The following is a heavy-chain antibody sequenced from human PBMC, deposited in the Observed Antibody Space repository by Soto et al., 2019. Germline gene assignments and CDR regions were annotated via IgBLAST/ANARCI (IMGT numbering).Heavy chain of an antibody. J-gene: IGHJ4*02. CDR3: ARDGSGHDFWDGPWYFDS. Sequence: QLQLQESGPGLVKPSETLSLTCTVSGGSISTSYWSWIRQPPGKGLEWLGYVYHIGSTKYNPSLKNRVTISIDTSHNQFSLKLESVSAADTALYYCARDGSGHDFWDGPWYFDSWGQGTLVTVSS. V-gene: IGHV4-59*01. D-gene: IGHD3-3*01. CDR2: VYHIGST. CDR1: GGSISTSY.